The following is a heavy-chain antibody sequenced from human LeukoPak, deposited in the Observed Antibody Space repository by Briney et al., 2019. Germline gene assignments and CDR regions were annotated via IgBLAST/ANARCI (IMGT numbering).Heavy chain of an antibody. J-gene: IGHJ6*02. CDR3: ARAPTVTTDYYYYGMDV. CDR1: GGTFSSYA. CDR2: IIPILGIA. Sequence: ASVKVSCKASGGTFSSYAISWVRQAPGQGLEWMGRIIPILGIANYAQKFQGRVTITADKSTSTAYMELSSLRSEDTAVYYCARAPTVTTDYYYYGMDVWGQGTTVTVS. D-gene: IGHD4-17*01. V-gene: IGHV1-69*04.